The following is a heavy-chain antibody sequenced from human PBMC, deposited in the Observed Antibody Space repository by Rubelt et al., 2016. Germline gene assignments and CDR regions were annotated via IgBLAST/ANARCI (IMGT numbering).Heavy chain of an antibody. CDR1: GFSLSTSGMC. J-gene: IGHJ6*02. Sequence: QVTLRESGPALVKPTQTLTLTCTFSGFSLSTSGMCVSWIRQPPGKALEWLARIDWAADKYYSTSLKTRLTISKDTSKNQVVLTMTNMDPVDTATYYCARILLPDYYDSSGGMDVWGQGTTVTVSS. CDR3: ARILLPDYYDSSGGMDV. CDR2: IDWAADK. D-gene: IGHD3-22*01. V-gene: IGHV2-70*15.